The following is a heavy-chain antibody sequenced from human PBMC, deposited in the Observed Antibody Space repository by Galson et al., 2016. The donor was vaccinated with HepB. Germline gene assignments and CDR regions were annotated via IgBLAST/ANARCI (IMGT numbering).Heavy chain of an antibody. CDR2: INPDSGVT. CDR1: GYTFTDYY. V-gene: IGHV1-2*02. CDR3: AIVQFKGADYGVQC. J-gene: IGHJ4*02. D-gene: IGHD4-17*01. Sequence: SVKVSCKASGYTFTDYYIHWVRQAPGQGLEWVGWINPDSGVTNYAQKFQGRVTMTRDTSINTAYMELKRLASDDTAVFYCAIVQFKGADYGVQCWAPGTLVTVSS.